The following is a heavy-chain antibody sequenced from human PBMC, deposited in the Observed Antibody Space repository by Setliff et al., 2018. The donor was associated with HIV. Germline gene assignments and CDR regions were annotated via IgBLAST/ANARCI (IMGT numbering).Heavy chain of an antibody. Sequence: ASVKVSCKASGYTFTSYAMHWVRQAPGQRLEWMGWINAGNGNTKYSQKFQGRVTITRDTSASTAYMELSSLRSEDTAVYYCARGGALLGYYYGSGSYPPDAFDIWGQGTRVT. V-gene: IGHV1-3*01. D-gene: IGHD3-10*01. CDR1: GYTFTSYA. J-gene: IGHJ3*02. CDR3: ARGGALLGYYYGSGSYPPDAFDI. CDR2: INAGNGNT.